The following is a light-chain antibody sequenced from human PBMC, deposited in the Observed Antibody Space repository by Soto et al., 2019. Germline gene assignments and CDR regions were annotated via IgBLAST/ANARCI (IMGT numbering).Light chain of an antibody. J-gene: IGLJ1*01. CDR2: SNN. CDR3: AAWDDSLNGYV. V-gene: IGLV1-44*01. Sequence: QSVLTQPPSASGTPGQRVTISCSGSSSNIGSNTVNWYQQLPGTAPKLLIYSNNQRPSGVPDRVSGSKSGTSASLAISGLQSEYEADYYCAAWDDSLNGYVFGTGTKLTVL. CDR1: SSNIGSNT.